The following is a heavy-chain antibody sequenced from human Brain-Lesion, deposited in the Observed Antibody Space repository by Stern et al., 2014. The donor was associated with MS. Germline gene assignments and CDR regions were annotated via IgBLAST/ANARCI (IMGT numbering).Heavy chain of an antibody. CDR2: IKSKTDGGTT. CDR1: GFTFSNAW. Sequence: VQLVQSGGGLVKPGGSLRLSCAASGFTFSNAWMSWVRQAPGKGLEWVGRIKSKTDGGTTDYAAPVKGRFTISRDDSKNTMYLQMNSLKSEDTAVYYCTTDRPIVVVRSEAFDIWGQGTMVTVSS. V-gene: IGHV3-15*01. D-gene: IGHD3-22*01. J-gene: IGHJ3*02. CDR3: TTDRPIVVVRSEAFDI.